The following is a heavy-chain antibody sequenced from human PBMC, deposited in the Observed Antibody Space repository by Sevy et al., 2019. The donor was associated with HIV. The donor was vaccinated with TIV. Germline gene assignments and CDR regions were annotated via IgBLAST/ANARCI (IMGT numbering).Heavy chain of an antibody. CDR3: AREMAGAGGLRYCSSTSCHSRGWFDP. Sequence: ASVKVSCKASGYTFTSYGISWVRQAPGQGLEWMGWISAYNGNTNYAQKLQGRVTMTTDTSTSTAYMELGSLRSDDTAVYYCAREMAGAGGLRYCSSTSCHSRGWFDPWGQGTLVTVSS. J-gene: IGHJ5*02. V-gene: IGHV1-18*01. D-gene: IGHD2-2*01. CDR1: GYTFTSYG. CDR2: ISAYNGNT.